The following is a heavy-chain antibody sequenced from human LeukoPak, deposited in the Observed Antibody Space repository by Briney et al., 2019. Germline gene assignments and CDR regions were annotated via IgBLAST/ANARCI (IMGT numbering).Heavy chain of an antibody. J-gene: IGHJ5*02. V-gene: IGHV4-30-4*08. CDR1: GGSISSGDYY. Sequence: PSETLSLTCTVSGGSISSGDYYWSWIRQPPGKGLEWIGYIYYSGSTYYNPSLKSRVTISVDTSKNQFSLKLGSVTAADTAEYYCARDKLWFGELKGFDPWGQGTLVTVSS. CDR2: IYYSGST. CDR3: ARDKLWFGELKGFDP. D-gene: IGHD3-10*01.